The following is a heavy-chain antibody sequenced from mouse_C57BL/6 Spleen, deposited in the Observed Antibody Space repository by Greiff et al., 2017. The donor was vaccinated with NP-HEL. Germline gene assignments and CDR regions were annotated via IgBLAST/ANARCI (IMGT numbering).Heavy chain of an antibody. CDR1: GYSFTDYN. CDR2: INPNYGTT. Sequence: VQLKESGPELVKPGASVKISCKASGYSFTDYNMNWVKQSNGKSLEWIGVINPNYGTTSYNQKFKGKATLTVDQSSSTAYMQLNSLTSEDSAVYYCASGGTRVYYYAMDYWGQGTSVTVSS. V-gene: IGHV1-39*01. D-gene: IGHD2-14*01. J-gene: IGHJ4*01. CDR3: ASGGTRVYYYAMDY.